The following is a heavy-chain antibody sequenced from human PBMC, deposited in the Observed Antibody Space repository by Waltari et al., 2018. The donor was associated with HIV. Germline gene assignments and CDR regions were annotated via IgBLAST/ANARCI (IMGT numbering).Heavy chain of an antibody. CDR3: ARVPYDSSGLDAFDI. D-gene: IGHD3-22*01. CDR2: IYYSGST. J-gene: IGHJ3*02. Sequence: QVQLQESGPGLVKPSETLSLTCTVSGGSLSSYYWSWIRQPPGKGLEWIGYIYYSGSTNDNPSLKSRVTISVDTSKNQFSLKLSSVTAADTAVYYCARVPYDSSGLDAFDIWGQGTMVTVSS. V-gene: IGHV4-59*01. CDR1: GGSLSSYY.